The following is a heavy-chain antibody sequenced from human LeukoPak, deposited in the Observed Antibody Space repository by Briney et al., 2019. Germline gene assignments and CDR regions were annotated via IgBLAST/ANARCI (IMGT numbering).Heavy chain of an antibody. D-gene: IGHD3-22*01. V-gene: IGHV3-23*01. CDR1: GFTFSNYG. J-gene: IGHJ4*02. CDR3: AKDLSSRIYDSSGYIRDY. CDR2: ISGSGGST. Sequence: GGSLRLSCAASGFTFSNYGVSWVRQAPRKGLEWVSAISGSGGSTHYADSVKGRFTISRDNSKNTLYLQMNSLRAEDTAVYYCAKDLSSRIYDSSGYIRDYWGQGTLVTVSS.